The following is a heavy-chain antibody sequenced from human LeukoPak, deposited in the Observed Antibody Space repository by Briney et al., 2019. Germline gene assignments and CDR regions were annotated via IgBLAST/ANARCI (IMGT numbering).Heavy chain of an antibody. J-gene: IGHJ3*02. CDR2: IYYSGST. CDR3: ARAGRRMGAARPTDAFDI. D-gene: IGHD1-26*01. Sequence: SETLSLTCTVSGGSISSYYWSWIRQPPGKGLEWIGYIYYSGSTNYNPSLKSRVTISVDTSKNQFSLKLSSVTAADTAVYYCARAGRRMGAARPTDAFDIWGQGTMVTVSS. CDR1: GGSISSYY. V-gene: IGHV4-59*01.